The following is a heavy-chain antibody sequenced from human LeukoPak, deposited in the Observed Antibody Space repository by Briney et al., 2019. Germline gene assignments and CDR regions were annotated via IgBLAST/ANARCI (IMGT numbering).Heavy chain of an antibody. D-gene: IGHD3-16*01. Sequence: PSETLSLTCTVSGGSISSYYWSWIRQPAGKGLEWIGEINHSGSTNYNPSLKSRVTISVDTSKNQFSLKLSSATAADTAVYYCARPIKRIMITFGGGHDAFDIWGQGTMVTVSS. CDR1: GGSISSYY. V-gene: IGHV4-34*01. J-gene: IGHJ3*02. CDR2: INHSGST. CDR3: ARPIKRIMITFGGGHDAFDI.